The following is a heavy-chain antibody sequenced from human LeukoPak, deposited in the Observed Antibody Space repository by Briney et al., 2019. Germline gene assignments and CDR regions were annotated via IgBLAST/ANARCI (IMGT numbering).Heavy chain of an antibody. Sequence: SQTLSLTCTVSGGSISSGGYYWSWIRQHPGKGLEWIGYIYYSGSTYYNPSLKSRVTISVDTSKNQFSLKLSSVTAADTAVYYCARGPYCGGDCYYFDYWGQGTLVTVSS. CDR3: ARGPYCGGDCYYFDY. CDR2: IYYSGST. D-gene: IGHD2-21*02. CDR1: GGSISSGGYY. V-gene: IGHV4-31*03. J-gene: IGHJ4*02.